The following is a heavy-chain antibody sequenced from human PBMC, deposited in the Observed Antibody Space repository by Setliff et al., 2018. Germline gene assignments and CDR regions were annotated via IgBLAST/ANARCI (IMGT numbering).Heavy chain of an antibody. Sequence: SETLSLTCAVSGYSISNIYYWGWIRQPPGKGLEWIATIHHSGSTNYNPSLKSRATISVDTSKNQFSLKVSSVTAADTAVYYCGRVGNWNFFDFWGQGTLVTVPS. CDR1: GYSISNIYY. D-gene: IGHD1-1*01. V-gene: IGHV4-38-2*01. J-gene: IGHJ4*02. CDR2: IHHSGST. CDR3: GRVGNWNFFDF.